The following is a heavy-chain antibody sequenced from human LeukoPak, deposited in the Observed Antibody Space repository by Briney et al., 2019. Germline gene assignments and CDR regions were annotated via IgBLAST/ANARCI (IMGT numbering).Heavy chain of an antibody. J-gene: IGHJ4*02. CDR2: IYPGDSDT. V-gene: IGHV5-51*01. CDR3: ARREHGDSHENYFDY. Sequence: GESLKISCNGSGYXFTSYWICWVRRMPGKGLEWMGIIYPGDSDTRYSPSFQGQVTISADKSISTAYLQWSSLKASDTAMYYCARREHGDSHENYFDYWGQGTLVTVSS. D-gene: IGHD2-21*01. CDR1: GYXFTSYW.